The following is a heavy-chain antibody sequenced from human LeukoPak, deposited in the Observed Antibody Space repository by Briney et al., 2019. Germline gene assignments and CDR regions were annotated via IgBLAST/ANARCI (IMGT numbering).Heavy chain of an antibody. J-gene: IGHJ6*02. V-gene: IGHV3-66*01. CDR2: NYSDGRT. Sequence: GGSLRLSCAASGFTVSTNYMSWVRQAPGKELEWVSVNYSDGRTSYADSVRGRFTISRDNSKNTLYLQTSSLRAEDTAMYYCARELVAGGGRRGMDVWGQGTTVTVSS. CDR1: GFTVSTNY. CDR3: ARELVAGGGRRGMDV. D-gene: IGHD6-19*01.